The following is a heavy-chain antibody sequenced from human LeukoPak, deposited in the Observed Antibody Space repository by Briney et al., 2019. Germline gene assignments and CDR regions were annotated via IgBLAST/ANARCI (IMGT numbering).Heavy chain of an antibody. J-gene: IGHJ6*03. CDR3: ARDIVVVPAARYYYYYYMDV. CDR2: FDPEDGET. D-gene: IGHD2-2*01. Sequence: ASVKVSCKVSGYTLTELSMHWVRQAPGKGLEWMGGFDPEDGETIYAQKFQGRVTMTRDMSTSTVYMELSSLRSEDTAVYYCARDIVVVPAARYYYYYYMDVWGKGTTVTVSS. CDR1: GYTLTELS. V-gene: IGHV1-24*01.